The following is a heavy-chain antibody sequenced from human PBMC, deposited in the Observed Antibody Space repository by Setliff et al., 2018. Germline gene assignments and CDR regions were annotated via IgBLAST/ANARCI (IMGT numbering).Heavy chain of an antibody. CDR1: GYTFTSYY. V-gene: IGHV1-69*10. CDR3: AGLWEQQLAPL. CDR2: IIPILGIA. D-gene: IGHD6-13*01. J-gene: IGHJ4*02. Sequence: ASVKVSCKASGYTFTSYYMHWVRQAPGQGLEWMGGIIPILGIANYAQKFQGRVTITADKSTSTAYMELSSLRSEDTAVYYCAGLWEQQLAPLWGQGTLVTVSS.